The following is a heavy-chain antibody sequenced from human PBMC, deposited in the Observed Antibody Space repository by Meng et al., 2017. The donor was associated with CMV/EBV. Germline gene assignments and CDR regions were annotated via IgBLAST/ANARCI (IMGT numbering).Heavy chain of an antibody. Sequence: ASVKVSCKASGYTFTGYYMHWVRQAPGQGLEWMGWINPNSGGTNYAQKFQGRVTMTRDTSISIAYMELSRLRSDDTAVYYCARVYQLLSAFDIWGQGTMVTVSS. CDR3: ARVYQLLSAFDI. J-gene: IGHJ3*02. V-gene: IGHV1-2*02. CDR1: GYTFTGYY. D-gene: IGHD2-2*01. CDR2: INPNSGGT.